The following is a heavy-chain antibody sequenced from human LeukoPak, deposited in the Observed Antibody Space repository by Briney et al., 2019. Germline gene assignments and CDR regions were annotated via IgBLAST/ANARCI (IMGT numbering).Heavy chain of an antibody. D-gene: IGHD6-13*01. J-gene: IGHJ4*02. CDR3: GGFGYAAAVDL. CDR2: IKPDGSET. V-gene: IGHV3-7*01. Sequence: GGSLRLSCAASGFMFTTYWMTWVRQAPGKGPECVANIKPDGSETYYVYAVKGRFTTSRDNTKSLLYLQMNSLRGEEAVLYYCGGFGYAAAVDLWGPGTLVTVSS. CDR1: GFMFTTYW.